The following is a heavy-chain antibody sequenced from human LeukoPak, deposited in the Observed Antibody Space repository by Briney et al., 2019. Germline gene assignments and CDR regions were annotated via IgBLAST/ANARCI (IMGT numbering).Heavy chain of an antibody. J-gene: IGHJ4*02. V-gene: IGHV4-4*02. Sequence: SGTLSLTCGVSGGSITTTSYWSWVRQSPGRGLEWIGEVSLSGYTGFNPSLRGRVTMSLDESKNHLSLALNSLTGADTAIYYCSRESGPYSPFGHWGQGILVTVTT. CDR1: GGSITTTSY. CDR3: SRESGPYSPFGH. CDR2: VSLSGYT. D-gene: IGHD1-26*01.